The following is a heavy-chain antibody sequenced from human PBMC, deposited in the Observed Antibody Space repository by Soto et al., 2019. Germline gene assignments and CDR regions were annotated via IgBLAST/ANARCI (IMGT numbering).Heavy chain of an antibody. Sequence: QVQVVQSGAEVKKPGASVKVSCKASGFTFTNHGISWVRQAPGQGLEWMAWISAENGNTNHAQKFQGRVPMSIDTSTSTAYKELTSLRSDDTAVYYCARHRSGWREGDYSGQVNLVTVSS. CDR2: ISAENGNT. D-gene: IGHD6-19*01. CDR3: ARHRSGWREGDY. CDR1: GFTFTNHG. J-gene: IGHJ4*02. V-gene: IGHV1-18*04.